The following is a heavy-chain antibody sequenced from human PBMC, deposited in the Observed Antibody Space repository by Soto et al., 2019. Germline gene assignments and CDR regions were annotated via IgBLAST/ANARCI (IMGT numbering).Heavy chain of an antibody. Sequence: ASETLSLTCTVSGGSISSYYWSWIRQPAGKGLEWIGRIYTSGSTNYNPSLKSRVTMSVDTSKNQFSLKLSSVTAADTAVYYCARDKRITMVRGAIDAFDIWGRGTMVTVSS. CDR2: IYTSGST. CDR1: GGSISSYY. D-gene: IGHD3-10*01. J-gene: IGHJ3*02. CDR3: ARDKRITMVRGAIDAFDI. V-gene: IGHV4-4*07.